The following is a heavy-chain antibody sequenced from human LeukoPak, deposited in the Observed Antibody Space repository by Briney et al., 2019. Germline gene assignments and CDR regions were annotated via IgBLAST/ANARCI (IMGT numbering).Heavy chain of an antibody. CDR3: ARGYFDY. J-gene: IGHJ4*02. CDR2: INPNSGGT. V-gene: IGHV1-2*02. CDR1: GYTFTCYY. Sequence: ASXKVSCKASGYTFTCYYMHWVRQAPGQGLEWMGWINPNSGGTPYAQKFQGRVTMTSATSISTAYMELSRLRSDDTAVYSCARGYFDYWGQGTLVTVSS.